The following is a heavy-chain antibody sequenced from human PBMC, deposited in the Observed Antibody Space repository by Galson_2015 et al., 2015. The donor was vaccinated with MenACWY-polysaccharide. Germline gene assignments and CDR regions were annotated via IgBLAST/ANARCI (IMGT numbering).Heavy chain of an antibody. V-gene: IGHV2-70*11. CDR2: IDWDGDE. CDR3: TRNFGSGSSSSYYLDY. D-gene: IGHD3-10*01. CDR1: GFSLTTRGMC. J-gene: IGHJ4*02. Sequence: PALVKPTQTLTLTCTFSGFSLTTRGMCVSWIRQPPGKALEWLARIDWDGDEYYSSSLKTRLTVSRDTSKNQVVLTMTNMDPVDTATYYCTRNFGSGSSSSYYLDYWGQGTLVTVSS.